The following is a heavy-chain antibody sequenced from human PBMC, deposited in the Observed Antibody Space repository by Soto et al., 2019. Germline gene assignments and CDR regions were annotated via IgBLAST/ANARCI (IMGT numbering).Heavy chain of an antibody. CDR1: GFTFSSYA. V-gene: IGHV3-30-3*01. J-gene: IGHJ4*02. CDR2: ISYDGSNK. CDR3: ARDFFSGFERYSSSWYQV. Sequence: RGSLRLSCAASGFTFSSYAMHWVRQAPGKGLEWVAVISYDGSNKYYADSVKGRFTISRDNSKNTLYLQMNSLRAEDTAVYYCARDFFSGFERYSSSWYQVWGQGTLVTVSS. D-gene: IGHD6-13*01.